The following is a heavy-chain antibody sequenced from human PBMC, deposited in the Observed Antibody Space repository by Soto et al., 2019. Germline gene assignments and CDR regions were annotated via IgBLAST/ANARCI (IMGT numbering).Heavy chain of an antibody. CDR1: GFTFTSSA. Sequence: GASVKVSCKASGFTFTSSAVQWVRQARGQRLEWIGWIVVGSGNTNYAQKFQERVTITRDMSTSTAYMELSSLRSEDTAVYYCAADQRSYYGSSGYWGQGTLVTVSS. J-gene: IGHJ4*02. D-gene: IGHD1-26*01. CDR2: IVVGSGNT. V-gene: IGHV1-58*01. CDR3: AADQRSYYGSSGY.